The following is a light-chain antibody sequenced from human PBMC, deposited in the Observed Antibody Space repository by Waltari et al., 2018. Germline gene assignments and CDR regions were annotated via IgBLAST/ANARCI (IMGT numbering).Light chain of an antibody. J-gene: IGLJ2*01. CDR3: QSADSSGSVV. V-gene: IGLV3-25*03. CDR2: KDT. CDR1: ALSKQY. Sequence: FELTQPPSLSVSPGQTARITCSGDALSKQYAHWHQQRPGLAPVLVIYKDTERPSGIPGRFSGSSSGTTVTLTISGVQAEDEADYYCQSADSSGSVVFGGGTKLTVL.